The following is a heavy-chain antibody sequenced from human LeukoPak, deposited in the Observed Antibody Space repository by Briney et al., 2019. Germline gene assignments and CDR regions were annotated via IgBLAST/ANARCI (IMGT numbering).Heavy chain of an antibody. D-gene: IGHD1-26*01. J-gene: IGHJ6*02. CDR3: ARGRSNYFGMDV. CDR1: DGSINSYY. Sequence: SETLSLTCSVSDGSINSYYWNWIRRHPGKGLEWIGYIYYNGNTNYSPSLKSRVTMSVDTSKNLFSLEVSSVTAADTAVYYCARGRSNYFGMDVWGQGATVTVSS. V-gene: IGHV4-59*01. CDR2: IYYNGNT.